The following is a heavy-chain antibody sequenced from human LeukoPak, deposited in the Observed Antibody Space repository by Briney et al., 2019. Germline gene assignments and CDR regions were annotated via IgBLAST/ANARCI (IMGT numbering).Heavy chain of an antibody. CDR3: ARDALGSSSWYV. V-gene: IGHV3-53*01. J-gene: IGHJ4*02. CDR2: IFSGGST. Sequence: GGSLRLSCAAPGFTVTSNYMSWVRQAPGEGLEWVSVIFSGGSTSYADSVKGRFTISRDNSKNTLYIQMNSLRAEDTAVYYCARDALGSSSWYVWGLGTLVTVSS. D-gene: IGHD6-13*01. CDR1: GFTVTSNY.